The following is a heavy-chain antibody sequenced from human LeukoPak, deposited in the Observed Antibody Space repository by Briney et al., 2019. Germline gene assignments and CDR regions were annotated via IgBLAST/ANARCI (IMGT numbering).Heavy chain of an antibody. D-gene: IGHD6-19*01. Sequence: ASVKVSCKASGYTFTSYDINWVRQATGRGLEWMGWMNPNSGNTGYAQKFQGRVTMTRNTSISTAYMELSSLRSEDTAVYYCARGSSIAVAGDYWGQGTLVTVSS. CDR1: GYTFTSYD. CDR3: ARGSSIAVAGDY. CDR2: MNPNSGNT. V-gene: IGHV1-8*01. J-gene: IGHJ4*02.